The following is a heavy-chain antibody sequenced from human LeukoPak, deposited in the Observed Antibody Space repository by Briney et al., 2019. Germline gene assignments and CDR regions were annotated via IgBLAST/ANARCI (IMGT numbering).Heavy chain of an antibody. D-gene: IGHD1-7*01. Sequence: GGSLRLSCAASGFTFSSYGMPWVRQAPGKGLEWVAVISYDGSNKYYADSVKGRFTISRDSSKNTLYLQMNSLRAEDTAVYYCAKDWNYDRYFDYWGQGTLVTVSS. CDR2: ISYDGSNK. CDR3: AKDWNYDRYFDY. CDR1: GFTFSSYG. V-gene: IGHV3-30*18. J-gene: IGHJ4*02.